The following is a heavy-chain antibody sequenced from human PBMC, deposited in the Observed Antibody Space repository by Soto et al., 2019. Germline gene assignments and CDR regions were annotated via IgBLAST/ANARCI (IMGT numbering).Heavy chain of an antibody. CDR2: IYATGKT. CDR1: PASMSSGGHS. CDR3: ARAPPGPSPRWDV. J-gene: IGHJ6*02. V-gene: IGHV4-30-2*06. Sequence: SETLSLTCCVSPASMSSGGHSWSWIRQSPGKGLEWIGCIYATGKTYYNPSLKSRVTISVDTSNKLFSLNVTSVTAADTAVYYCARAPPGPSPRWDVWGQGTTVTVSS. D-gene: IGHD3-10*01.